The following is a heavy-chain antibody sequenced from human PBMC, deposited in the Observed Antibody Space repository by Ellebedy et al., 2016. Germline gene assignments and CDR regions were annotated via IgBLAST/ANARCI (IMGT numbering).Heavy chain of an antibody. V-gene: IGHV5-51*01. J-gene: IGHJ4*02. Sequence: GESLKISXKGSGYSFTSYWIGWVRQMPGKGLEWMGVIYPDDSDTRYSPSFQGQVTISADKSISTAYLQWSSLKASDTTMYYCARTDWLLSEYYFDYWGQGTLVTVSS. CDR2: IYPDDSDT. CDR1: GYSFTSYW. D-gene: IGHD3-9*01. CDR3: ARTDWLLSEYYFDY.